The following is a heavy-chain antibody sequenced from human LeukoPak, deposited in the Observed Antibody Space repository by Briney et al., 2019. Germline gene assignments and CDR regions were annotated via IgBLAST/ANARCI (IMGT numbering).Heavy chain of an antibody. CDR2: INSDGSST. V-gene: IGHV3-74*01. D-gene: IGHD6-13*01. J-gene: IGHJ4*02. CDR3: ARVKAAAESVDY. Sequence: GGSLRLSWAASGFTFSSYWMHWVRQAPGKGLVWVSRINSDGSSTSYADSVKGRFTISRDNAKNTLYLQMNSLRAEDTAVYYCARVKAAAESVDYWGQGTLVTVSS. CDR1: GFTFSSYW.